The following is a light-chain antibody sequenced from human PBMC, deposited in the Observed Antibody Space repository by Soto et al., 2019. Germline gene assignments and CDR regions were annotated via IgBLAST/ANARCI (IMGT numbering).Light chain of an antibody. CDR2: EVS. CDR1: SSDVGSYNL. CDR3: CSYAGSSTFD. Sequence: QSVLTQPASVSGSPGQSITISCTGTSSDVGSYNLVSWYQQHPGEAPKLMIYEVSKRPSGVSNRFSGSKSGNTASLTISGLQAEDEADYYCCSYAGSSTFDFGTGTKVTVL. V-gene: IGLV2-23*02. J-gene: IGLJ1*01.